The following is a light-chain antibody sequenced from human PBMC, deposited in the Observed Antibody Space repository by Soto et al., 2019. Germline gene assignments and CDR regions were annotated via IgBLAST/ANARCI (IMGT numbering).Light chain of an antibody. Sequence: QSALTQPRSVSGSPGQSVTISCTGTSSDVGGYNYVSWYQQHPGKAPKLMIYDVSKRPSGVPDRFSGSKSGNTASLTISGLQAEDEADYYCCSYAGSSTHVFGTGTTLTVL. V-gene: IGLV2-11*01. J-gene: IGLJ1*01. CDR3: CSYAGSSTHV. CDR2: DVS. CDR1: SSDVGGYNY.